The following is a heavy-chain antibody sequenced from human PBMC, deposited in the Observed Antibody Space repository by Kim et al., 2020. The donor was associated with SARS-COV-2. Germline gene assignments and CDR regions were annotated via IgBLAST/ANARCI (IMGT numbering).Heavy chain of an antibody. CDR3: ARGRALRYFDWLKQETFDY. CDR2: ITHSGST. Sequence: SETLSLTCAVYGGSFIGYYWSWIRQPPGKGLEWIGEITHSGSTNYHPSLKSRVTISLDTSKNPFSLTLSSVTAADTAVYYCARGRALRYFDWLKQETFDYWGQGTLVTVSS. J-gene: IGHJ4*02. D-gene: IGHD3-9*01. V-gene: IGHV4-34*01. CDR1: GGSFIGYY.